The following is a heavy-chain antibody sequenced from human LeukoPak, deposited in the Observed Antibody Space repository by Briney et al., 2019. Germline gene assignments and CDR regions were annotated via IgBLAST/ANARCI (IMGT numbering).Heavy chain of an antibody. D-gene: IGHD3-10*01. V-gene: IGHV4-39*07. CDR3: ARGTMVRGVTELQYYYYYMDV. J-gene: IGHJ6*03. CDR2: IYYSGST. Sequence: SETLSLTCTVSGGSISSSSYYWGWIRQPPGKGLEWIGSIYYSGSTYYNPSLKSRVTISVDTSKNQFSLKLNSVTAADTAVYYCARGTMVRGVTELQYYYYYMDVWGKGTTVTISS. CDR1: GGSISSSSYY.